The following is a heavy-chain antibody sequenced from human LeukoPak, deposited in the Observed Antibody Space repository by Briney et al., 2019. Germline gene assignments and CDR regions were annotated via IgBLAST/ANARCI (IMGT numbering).Heavy chain of an antibody. CDR3: ASPGGNDSSGYYNYYYYGMDV. CDR2: ISSSSSYM. V-gene: IGHV3-21*01. CDR1: GFTFSSYS. Sequence: GESLRLSCAASGFTFSSYSMNWVRQAPGKGLEWVSSISSSSSYMYYADSVKGRFTISRDNAKNSLYLQMNSLRAEDTAVYYCASPGGNDSSGYYNYYYYGMDVWGQGTTVTVSS. D-gene: IGHD3-22*01. J-gene: IGHJ6*02.